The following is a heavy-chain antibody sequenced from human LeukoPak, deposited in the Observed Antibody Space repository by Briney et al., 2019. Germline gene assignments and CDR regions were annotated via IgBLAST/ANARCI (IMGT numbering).Heavy chain of an antibody. Sequence: PGRSLRLSCAASGFTFSSYGMHWVRQAPGKGLEWVAVIWYDGSNKYYADSVKGRFTISRDDSKNTLYLQMNSLRAEDTAVYYCARDRGGYCSSTSCPFNDAFDIWGQGTMVTVSS. CDR1: GFTFSSYG. CDR3: ARDRGGYCSSTSCPFNDAFDI. V-gene: IGHV3-33*01. D-gene: IGHD2-2*01. CDR2: IWYDGSNK. J-gene: IGHJ3*02.